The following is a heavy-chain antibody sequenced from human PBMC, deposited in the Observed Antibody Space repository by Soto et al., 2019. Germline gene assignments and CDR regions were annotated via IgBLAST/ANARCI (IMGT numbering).Heavy chain of an antibody. V-gene: IGHV4-59*08. CDR1: GGSISSYY. CDR3: ARLGAYDYIWGSFFLFDY. CDR2: IYYSGST. J-gene: IGHJ4*02. Sequence: PSETLSLTCTVSGGSISSYYWSWIRQPPGKGLDWIGYIYYSGSTNYNPSLKSRVTISVDTSKNQFSLKLSSVTAADTAVYYCARLGAYDYIWGSFFLFDYWGQGTLVTVSS. D-gene: IGHD3-16*01.